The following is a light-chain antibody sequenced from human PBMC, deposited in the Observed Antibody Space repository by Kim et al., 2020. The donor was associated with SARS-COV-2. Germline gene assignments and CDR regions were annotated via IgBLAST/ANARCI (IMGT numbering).Light chain of an antibody. Sequence: SPGERATPSCRASQSVSSSLAWYQQKPGQPPRLLICGASSRATGVPDRFSGSGSGTDFTLTISRLEPEDFAVYYCQQNGSSLPITFGQGTRLEIK. CDR3: QQNGSSLPIT. V-gene: IGKV3-20*01. J-gene: IGKJ5*01. CDR2: GAS. CDR1: QSVSSS.